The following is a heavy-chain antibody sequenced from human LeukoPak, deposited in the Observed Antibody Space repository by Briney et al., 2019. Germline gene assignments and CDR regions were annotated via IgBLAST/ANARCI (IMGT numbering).Heavy chain of an antibody. D-gene: IGHD3-10*01. CDR2: INPSGTT. CDR3: TRGRGAY. J-gene: IGHJ4*02. CDR1: GGSFSGFY. V-gene: IGHV4-34*01. Sequence: PSETLSLTCAVSGGSFSGFYWSWIRQPPGKGLEWIGEINPSGTTAYNTSLKNRVTMPVDKSKNQFSLQLSSVTAADTATYYCTRGRGAYWGQGALVTVSS.